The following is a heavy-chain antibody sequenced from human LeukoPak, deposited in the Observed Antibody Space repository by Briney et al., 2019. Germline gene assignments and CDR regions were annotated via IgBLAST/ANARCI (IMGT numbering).Heavy chain of an antibody. V-gene: IGHV3-30*02. J-gene: IGHJ4*02. CDR2: IWYDGSNK. Sequence: PGGSLRLSCAASGFTFSSYGMHWVRQAPGKGLEWVAVIWYDGSNKYYADSVKGRFTISRDNSKNTLYLQMNSLRAEDTAVYYCAKDIGGFGELLDYWGQGTLVTVSS. CDR3: AKDIGGFGELLDY. D-gene: IGHD3-10*01. CDR1: GFTFSSYG.